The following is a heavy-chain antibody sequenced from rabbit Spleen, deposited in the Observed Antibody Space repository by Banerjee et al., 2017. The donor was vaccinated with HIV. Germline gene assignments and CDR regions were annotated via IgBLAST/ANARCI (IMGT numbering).Heavy chain of an antibody. J-gene: IGHJ6*01. CDR3: ARRPAMTLVVNL. CDR1: GFSFSSSYY. Sequence: QEQLVESGGGLVQPEGSLTLTCTASGFSFSSSYYMCWVRQAPGKGLEWIGCIYTGHSGFTYYASWAKGRFTISKTSSTTVTLQMTSLTAADTATYFCARRPAMTLVVNLWGPGTLVTVS. CDR2: IYTGHSGFT. D-gene: IGHD2-1*01. V-gene: IGHV1S45*01.